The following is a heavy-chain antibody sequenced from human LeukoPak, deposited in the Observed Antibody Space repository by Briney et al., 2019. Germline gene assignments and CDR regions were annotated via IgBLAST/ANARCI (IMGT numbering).Heavy chain of an antibody. CDR2: IYTSGST. Sequence: SDTLSLTCTVSGGSLSSYYWSWMRQPAGKGLEWIGRIYTSGSTNYNPSLTSRVTMSVDTSKNQFSLKLSAVTAADTAVYYCASLAIDYYGSGSYLLSAPRYGMDVWGQGTTVTVSS. V-gene: IGHV4-4*07. CDR1: GGSLSSYY. J-gene: IGHJ6*02. CDR3: ASLAIDYYGSGSYLLSAPRYGMDV. D-gene: IGHD3-10*01.